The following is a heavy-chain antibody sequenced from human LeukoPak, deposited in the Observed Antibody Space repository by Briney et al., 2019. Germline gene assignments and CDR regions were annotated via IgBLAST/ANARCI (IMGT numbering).Heavy chain of an antibody. D-gene: IGHD1-1*01. CDR3: AREVHQTVNDAFDI. Sequence: SETLSLTCTVSGGSISSSSYYWGWIRQPPGKGLEWIGSIYYSGSTYYNPSLKSRVTISVDTSKNQFSLKLSSVTAADTAVYYCAREVHQTVNDAFDIWGQGTMVTVSS. CDR1: GGSISSSSYY. CDR2: IYYSGST. J-gene: IGHJ3*02. V-gene: IGHV4-39*07.